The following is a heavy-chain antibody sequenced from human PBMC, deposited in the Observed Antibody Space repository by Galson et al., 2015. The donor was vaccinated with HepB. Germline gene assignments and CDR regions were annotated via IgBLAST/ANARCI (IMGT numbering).Heavy chain of an antibody. D-gene: IGHD1-1*01. V-gene: IGHV3-33*01. CDR2: IWYDGSNK. Sequence: SLRLSCAASGFTFSSYGMHWVRQAPGKGLEWVAVIWYDGSNKYYADSVKGRFTISRDNSKNTLYLQMNSLRAEDTAVYYCARAIKAGRAGTVFDYWGQGTLVTVSS. J-gene: IGHJ4*02. CDR1: GFTFSSYG. CDR3: ARAIKAGRAGTVFDY.